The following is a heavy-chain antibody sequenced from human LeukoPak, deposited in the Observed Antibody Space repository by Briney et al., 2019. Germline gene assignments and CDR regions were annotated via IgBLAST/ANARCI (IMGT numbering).Heavy chain of an antibody. V-gene: IGHV5-51*01. J-gene: IGHJ5*02. Sequence: PGESLKISCKASGYRFTSYWIGWVRQMPGKGLEWMRVIHPGEYERRYSPSFEGQVTISADRSISTAYMQWSSLKASDTAMYYCARRTDSGWKWFDPWGQGTLVTVSS. CDR3: ARRTDSGWKWFDP. CDR2: IHPGEYER. D-gene: IGHD6-25*01. CDR1: GYRFTSYW.